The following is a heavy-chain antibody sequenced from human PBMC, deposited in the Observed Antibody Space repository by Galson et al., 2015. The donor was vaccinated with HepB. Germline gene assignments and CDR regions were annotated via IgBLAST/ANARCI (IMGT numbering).Heavy chain of an antibody. Sequence: SLRLSCAASGFTFSSYAMSWVRQAPGKGLEWVSAISGSGGSTYYADSVKGRFTISRDNSKNTLYLQMNSLRAEDTAVYYCAKDPPRVVRGVIHPGPTGYWGQGTLVTVSS. J-gene: IGHJ4*02. D-gene: IGHD3-10*01. CDR3: AKDPPRVVRGVIHPGPTGY. CDR2: ISGSGGST. CDR1: GFTFSSYA. V-gene: IGHV3-23*01.